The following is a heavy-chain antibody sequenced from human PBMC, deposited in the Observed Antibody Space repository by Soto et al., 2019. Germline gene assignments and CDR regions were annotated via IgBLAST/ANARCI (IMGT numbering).Heavy chain of an antibody. CDR1: GYSFTNYG. D-gene: IGHD6-19*01. V-gene: IGHV1-18*01. J-gene: IGHJ6*03. CDR2: ISAYNGDT. Sequence: QDQLVQSGGEVKKPRASVKVSCKASGYSFTNYGITWVRQAPGQGIEWMGWISAYNGDTNYAQKLQGRVTMTTDASTSTAYLELRSQRSDDTAVYYCARDRGVAPPVAGNTHYYYYMDVWGKGTTVTVSS. CDR3: ARDRGVAPPVAGNTHYYYYMDV.